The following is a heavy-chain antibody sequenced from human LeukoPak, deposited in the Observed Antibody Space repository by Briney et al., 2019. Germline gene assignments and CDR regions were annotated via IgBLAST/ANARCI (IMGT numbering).Heavy chain of an antibody. CDR3: AKDLTRGQYCDMLTGPQNDY. Sequence: PGGSLRLSCAASGFTFSSYAMSWVRQAPGKGLEWVSAISGSGGSTYYADSVKGRFTISRDNSKNTLYLQMNSLRAEDTAVYYCAKDLTRGQYCDMLTGPQNDYWGQGTLVTVSS. D-gene: IGHD3-9*01. J-gene: IGHJ4*02. CDR1: GFTFSSYA. V-gene: IGHV3-23*01. CDR2: ISGSGGST.